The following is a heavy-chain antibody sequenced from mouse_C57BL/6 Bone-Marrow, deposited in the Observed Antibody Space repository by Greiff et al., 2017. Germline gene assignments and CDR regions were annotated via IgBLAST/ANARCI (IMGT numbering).Heavy chain of an antibody. CDR3: ARKRYPYWYFDV. J-gene: IGHJ1*03. V-gene: IGHV1-55*01. CDR2: IYPGSGST. D-gene: IGHD2-12*01. CDR1: GYTFTSYW. Sequence: SGAELVKPGASVKMSCKASGYTFTSYWITWVKQRPGQGLEWIGDIYPGSGSTNYNEKFKSKATLTVVTSSSTAYMQLSSLTSEDSAVYYCARKRYPYWYFDVWGTGTTVTVSS.